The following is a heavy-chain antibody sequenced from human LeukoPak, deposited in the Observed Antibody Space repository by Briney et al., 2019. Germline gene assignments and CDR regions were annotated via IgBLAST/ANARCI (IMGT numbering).Heavy chain of an antibody. J-gene: IGHJ4*02. V-gene: IGHV4-39*01. Sequence: PSETLSLTCTVSGGSISSSSYYWGWIRQPPGKGLEWIGSIYYSGSTYYNPSLKSRVTISVDTSKNQFSLKLSSVTAADTAVYYCAGHSEIAVAAESSYFDYWGQGTLVTVSS. D-gene: IGHD6-19*01. CDR2: IYYSGST. CDR3: AGHSEIAVAAESSYFDY. CDR1: GGSISSSSYY.